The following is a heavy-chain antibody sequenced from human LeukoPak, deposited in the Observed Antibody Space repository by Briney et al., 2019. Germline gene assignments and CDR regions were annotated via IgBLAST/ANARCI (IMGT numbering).Heavy chain of an antibody. V-gene: IGHV4-4*07. Sequence: SETLSLTCSVSGGSISSDYWSWIRQPAGRGLEWIGRIFTTGSTNYNPSLKSRVTIPLDKSKNQFSLRLSSVTAADTAVYYCARGDTVATGLYDYWGRGTLVTVSS. D-gene: IGHD5-12*01. CDR1: GGSISSDY. CDR3: ARGDTVATGLYDY. J-gene: IGHJ4*02. CDR2: IFTTGST.